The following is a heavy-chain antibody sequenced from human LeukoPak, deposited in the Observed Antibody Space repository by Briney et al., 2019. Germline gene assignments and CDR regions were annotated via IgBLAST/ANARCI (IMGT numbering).Heavy chain of an antibody. V-gene: IGHV3-48*04. CDR2: ISSSSSTI. CDR3: ARGRPGGNHLDC. Sequence: GGSLSLSCAAAGFTFSSYSLNWVRKPPGKGLEWVSYISSSSSTIYYADSVKGRFTNSRENAKNSLYLQMNSLRAEDTAVYYCARGRPGGNHLDCWGQGTLVTVSS. D-gene: IGHD2-8*02. CDR1: GFTFSSYS. J-gene: IGHJ4*02.